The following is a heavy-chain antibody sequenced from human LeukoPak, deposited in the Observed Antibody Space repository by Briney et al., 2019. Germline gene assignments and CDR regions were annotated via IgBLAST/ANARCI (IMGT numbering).Heavy chain of an antibody. V-gene: IGHV1-2*02. J-gene: IGHJ6*03. Sequence: ASVKVSCKASGDTFTGYYIHWVRQAPGQGLEWMGWINPNSGGTNYAQKFQGRVTMTRDTSISTAYMELSRLRSDDIAIYFCATTGREDSSGWFSYYYYYYMDVWGKGTTVTVSS. CDR1: GDTFTGYY. CDR2: INPNSGGT. CDR3: ATTGREDSSGWFSYYYYYYMDV. D-gene: IGHD6-19*01.